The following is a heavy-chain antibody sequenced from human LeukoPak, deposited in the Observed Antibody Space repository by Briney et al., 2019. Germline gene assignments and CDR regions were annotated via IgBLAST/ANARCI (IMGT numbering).Heavy chain of an antibody. J-gene: IGHJ4*02. V-gene: IGHV3-9*01. D-gene: IGHD6-13*01. CDR2: INWNSGNI. Sequence: LSLTCTVSGYSISDGYHWGWVRQAPGKGLEWVSGINWNSGNIGFADSVKGRFTISRDNAKNSLYLQMNSLRAEDTALYYCSRSSSWYFPFDYWGQGTLVTVSS. CDR1: GYSISDGYH. CDR3: SRSSSWYFPFDY.